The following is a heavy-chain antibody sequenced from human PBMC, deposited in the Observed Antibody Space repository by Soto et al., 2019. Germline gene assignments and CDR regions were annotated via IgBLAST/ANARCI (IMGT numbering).Heavy chain of an antibody. V-gene: IGHV3-33*01. Sequence: GGSLRLSCAASGFTFSSYGMHWVRQAPGKGLEWVAVIWYDGSNKYYADSVKGRFTISRDNSKNTLYLQMNSLGAEDTAVYYCARGAPGYGPFDYWGQGTLVTVSS. CDR2: IWYDGSNK. D-gene: IGHD1-1*01. J-gene: IGHJ4*02. CDR1: GFTFSSYG. CDR3: ARGAPGYGPFDY.